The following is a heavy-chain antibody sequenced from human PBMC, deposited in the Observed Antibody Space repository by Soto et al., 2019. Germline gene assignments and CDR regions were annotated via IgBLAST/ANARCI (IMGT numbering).Heavy chain of an antibody. CDR1: GYSFTSYW. Sequence: GESLKISCKGSGYSFTSYWIGWVRQMPGKGLEWMGIIYPGDSDTRYSPSFQGQVTISADKSISTAYLQWSSLKASDTAMYYCASSRGFLEWLSPFDYWGQGTLVTVSS. J-gene: IGHJ4*02. V-gene: IGHV5-51*01. D-gene: IGHD3-3*01. CDR2: IYPGDSDT. CDR3: ASSRGFLEWLSPFDY.